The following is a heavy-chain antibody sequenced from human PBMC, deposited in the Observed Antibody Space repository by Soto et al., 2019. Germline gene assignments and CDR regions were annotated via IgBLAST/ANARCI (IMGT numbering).Heavy chain of an antibody. J-gene: IGHJ4*02. CDR1: GFTLNRYG. CDR2: ISGSGDNT. V-gene: IGHV3-23*01. Sequence: EVQLLESGGGLVQPGGSLRLSCAASGFTLNRYGMSWVRQAPGKGLGWVSAISGSGDNTYYADAVKGRFTISRDNSKNTMYLQMNSLRAEDTAVYYCSKNQVPDTVAAAGSWGQGTLVTVSS. CDR3: SKNQVPDTVAAAGS. D-gene: IGHD6-13*01.